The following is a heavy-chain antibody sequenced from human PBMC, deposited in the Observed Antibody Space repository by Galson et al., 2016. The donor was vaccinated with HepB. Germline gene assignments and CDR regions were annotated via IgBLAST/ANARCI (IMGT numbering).Heavy chain of an antibody. CDR3: VTYCTGGSCKVGH. CDR2: VYAGGNT. V-gene: IGHV3-53*01. Sequence: SLRLSCAVTGFTVRSNYVGWVRHGPEKGLEWVAIVYAGGNTNYADSVKGRFTISRDESENAVSLQMSSLRREDTAVYYCVTYCTGGSCKVGHWGQGTLVTVSS. J-gene: IGHJ4*02. D-gene: IGHD2-8*02. CDR1: GFTVRSNY.